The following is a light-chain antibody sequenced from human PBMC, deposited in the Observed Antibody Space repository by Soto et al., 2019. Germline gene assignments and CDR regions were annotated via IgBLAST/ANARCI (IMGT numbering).Light chain of an antibody. CDR2: EVT. CDR3: TSYARSGYV. V-gene: IGLV2-14*01. CDR1: SSDIYDYKY. J-gene: IGLJ1*01. Sequence: QSVLTQPASVSGSPGQSITISCTGTSSDIYDYKYVSWYQQHPGKAPKLIIYEVTRRPSGVSDRFSGSKSGNTASLTISGLQAEDEADYYCTSYARSGYVFGTGNKLTVL.